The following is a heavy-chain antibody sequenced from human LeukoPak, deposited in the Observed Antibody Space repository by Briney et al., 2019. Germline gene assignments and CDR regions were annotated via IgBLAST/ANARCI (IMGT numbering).Heavy chain of an antibody. CDR1: GYTFTSYD. V-gene: IGHV1-8*01. J-gene: IGHJ6*02. Sequence: GASVKVSCKASGYTFTSYDINWVRQATGQGLEWMGWMNPNSGNTGYAQKFQGRVTMTRNTSISTAYTELSSLRSEDTAVYYCARVGSGDYYYGVDVWGQGTTVTVSS. CDR3: ARVGSGDYYYGVDV. CDR2: MNPNSGNT. D-gene: IGHD6-19*01.